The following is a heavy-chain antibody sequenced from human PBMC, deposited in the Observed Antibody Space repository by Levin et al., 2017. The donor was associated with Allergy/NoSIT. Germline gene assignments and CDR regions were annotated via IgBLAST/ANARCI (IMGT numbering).Heavy chain of an antibody. J-gene: IGHJ4*02. D-gene: IGHD2-8*01. CDR2: ISWNSGSI. V-gene: IGHV3-9*01. CDR3: AKDMYEAVGSFDY. Sequence: GGSLRLSCAASGFTFDDYAMHWVRQAPGKGLEWVSGISWNSGSIGYADSVKGRFTISRDNAKNSLYLQMNSLRAEDTALYYCAKDMYEAVGSFDYWGQGTLVTVSS. CDR1: GFTFDDYA.